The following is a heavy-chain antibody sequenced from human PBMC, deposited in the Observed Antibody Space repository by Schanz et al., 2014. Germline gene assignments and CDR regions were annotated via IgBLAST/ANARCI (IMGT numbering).Heavy chain of an antibody. CDR3: ARDRQNIASPATGFDS. CDR2: IIPIVDIT. V-gene: IGHV1-46*01. CDR1: GYTFTSYY. D-gene: IGHD6-13*01. J-gene: IGHJ4*02. Sequence: QVQLVQSGAEVKKPGASVKVSCKASGYTFTSYYMYWVRQAPGQGLEWMGRIIPIVDITNYAQKFLGRFTITADTSTAYMELSSLRSDDTALYYCARDRQNIASPATGFDSWGQGTLVTVSS.